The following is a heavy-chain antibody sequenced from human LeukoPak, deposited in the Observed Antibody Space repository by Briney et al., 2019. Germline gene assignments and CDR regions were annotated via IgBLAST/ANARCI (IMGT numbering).Heavy chain of an antibody. Sequence: GGSLRLSCAASGFTFSSFAMSWVRQAPGKGLEWVSSISDRGGSTYYADSVKGRFTISRDNSKNTLYLQMNSLRAEDTAVYYCAKDLEIAAAGTLFDYWGQGTLVTVSS. CDR1: GFTFSSFA. CDR2: ISDRGGST. CDR3: AKDLEIAAAGTLFDY. V-gene: IGHV3-23*01. D-gene: IGHD6-13*01. J-gene: IGHJ4*02.